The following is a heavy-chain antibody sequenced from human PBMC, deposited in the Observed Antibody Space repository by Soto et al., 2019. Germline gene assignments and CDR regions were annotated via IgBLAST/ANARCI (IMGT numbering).Heavy chain of an antibody. J-gene: IGHJ5*02. V-gene: IGHV2-5*02. CDR3: AHSPPYYYGSGSFSWFDP. Sequence: QITLKESGPTLVKPTQTLTLTCTFSGFSLSTSGVGVGWIRQPPGKALEWLALIYWDDDKRYSPSLKSRLTIPKDXXKXQXDLTKTNMHPVDTATYYSAHSPPYYYGSGSFSWFDPWGQRTLVPVSS. D-gene: IGHD3-10*01. CDR2: IYWDDDK. CDR1: GFSLSTSGVG.